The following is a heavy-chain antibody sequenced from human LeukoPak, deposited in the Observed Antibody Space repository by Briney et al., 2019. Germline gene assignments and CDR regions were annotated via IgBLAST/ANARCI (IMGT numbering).Heavy chain of an antibody. CDR2: IYSGGST. V-gene: IGHV3-53*01. J-gene: IGHJ4*02. D-gene: IGHD4-23*01. CDR3: ARLDYGGNVVDY. Sequence: GRSLRLSCAASGFTVSSNYMSWVRQAPGKGLEWVSVIYSGGSTYYADSVKGRFTISRDNSKNTLYLQMNSLRAEDTAVYYCARLDYGGNVVDYWGQGTLVTVSS. CDR1: GFTVSSNY.